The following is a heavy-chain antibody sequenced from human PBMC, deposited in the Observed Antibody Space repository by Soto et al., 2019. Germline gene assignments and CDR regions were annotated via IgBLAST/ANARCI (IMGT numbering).Heavy chain of an antibody. J-gene: IGHJ4*02. Sequence: QVHLVQSGAEVREPGASVKVSCKTSGYTFTNYAMHWVRQAPGQRLEWMGWSNADNGDSKYSQRFQGRVTLTWDTSATTNYMELTSLTSGDTAVYYCARDLRGGVYFDYWGQGTPVTVSS. CDR2: SNADNGDS. D-gene: IGHD2-8*01. CDR3: ARDLRGGVYFDY. CDR1: GYTFTNYA. V-gene: IGHV1-3*01.